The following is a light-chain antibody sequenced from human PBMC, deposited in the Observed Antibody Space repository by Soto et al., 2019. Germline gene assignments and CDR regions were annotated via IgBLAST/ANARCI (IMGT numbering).Light chain of an antibody. J-gene: IGKJ4*01. V-gene: IGKV3-15*01. CDR1: QSITTN. CDR2: GAS. Sequence: EKVLTQSPVTLSVSLGERATLSCRASQSITTNLAWYQQKPGQAPRLLIFGASNRATGIPARFSGSGSGTEFSLTSTCLQSEYSSIYKRQLYKAPAPLTFGGGTKVEI. CDR3: QLYKAPAPLT.